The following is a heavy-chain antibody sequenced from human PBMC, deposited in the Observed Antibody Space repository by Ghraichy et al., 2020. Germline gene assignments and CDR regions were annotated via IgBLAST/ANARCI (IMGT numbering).Heavy chain of an antibody. D-gene: IGHD4-17*01. J-gene: IGHJ4*02. V-gene: IGHV3-21*01. Sequence: GESLNISCAASGFTFSSYSMNWVRQAPGKGLEWVSSISSSSSYIYYADSVKGRFTISRDNAKNSLYLQMNSLRAEDTAVYYCARDRRAVTTTNLFFDYWGQGTLVTVSS. CDR2: ISSSSSYI. CDR3: ARDRRAVTTTNLFFDY. CDR1: GFTFSSYS.